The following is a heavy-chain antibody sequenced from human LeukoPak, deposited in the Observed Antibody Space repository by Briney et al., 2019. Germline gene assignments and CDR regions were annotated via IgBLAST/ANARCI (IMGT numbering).Heavy chain of an antibody. V-gene: IGHV3-64*01. CDR2: ISSNGGST. CDR1: GFTFSSYS. CDR3: ASGEWELPIDY. Sequence: PGGSLRLSCAASGFTFSSYSMHWVRQAPGKGLEYVSAISSNGGSTYYANSVKGRFTISRDNSKNTLFLQMGSLGAEDMAVYYCASGEWELPIDYWGQGTLVTVSS. D-gene: IGHD1-26*01. J-gene: IGHJ4*02.